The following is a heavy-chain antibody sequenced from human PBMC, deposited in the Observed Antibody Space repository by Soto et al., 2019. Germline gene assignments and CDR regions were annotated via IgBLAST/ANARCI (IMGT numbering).Heavy chain of an antibody. D-gene: IGHD1-26*01. CDR1: GGSISSSNW. CDR2: IYHSGST. CDR3: ARVSGSYYYGMDV. Sequence: QVQLQESGPGLVKPSGTLSLTCAVSGGSISSSNWWSWVRQPPGKGLEWIGEIYHSGSTNYNPPLRSRTTIAVDKPKIQFSLKLSSVTAAGTAVYYCARVSGSYYYGMDVWGQGTTVTVSS. V-gene: IGHV4-4*02. J-gene: IGHJ6*02.